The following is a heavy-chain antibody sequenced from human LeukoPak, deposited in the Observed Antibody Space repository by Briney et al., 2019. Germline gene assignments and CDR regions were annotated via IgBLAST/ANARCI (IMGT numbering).Heavy chain of an antibody. Sequence: PGGSLRLSCAASGFTFSSYGMHWVRQAPGKGLEWVAFIRYDGTNKYYAASVKGRFTISRDNSKNTLYLQMNSLRAEDTAVYCCANILGASYSGFDYGDYWGQGTLVTVSS. CDR1: GFTFSSYG. J-gene: IGHJ4*02. V-gene: IGHV3-30*02. CDR3: ANILGASYSGFDYGDY. CDR2: IRYDGTNK. D-gene: IGHD5-12*01.